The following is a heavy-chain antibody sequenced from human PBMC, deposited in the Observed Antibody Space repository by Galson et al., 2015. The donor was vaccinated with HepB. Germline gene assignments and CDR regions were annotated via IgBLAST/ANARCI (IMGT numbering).Heavy chain of an antibody. V-gene: IGHV3-48*01. CDR3: ALSGVPAAMDY. D-gene: IGHD2-2*01. Sequence: SLRLSCAASGLTFSGYTMHWVRQAPGRGLEWVSYISSASTTVYYADSVKGRFTISRDNAKNSLYLQMNSLRAEDTALYFCALSGVPAAMDYWGQGMLITVSS. J-gene: IGHJ4*02. CDR1: GLTFSGYT. CDR2: ISSASTTV.